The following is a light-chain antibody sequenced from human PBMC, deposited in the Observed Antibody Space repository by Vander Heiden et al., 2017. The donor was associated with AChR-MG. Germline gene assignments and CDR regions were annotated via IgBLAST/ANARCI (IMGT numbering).Light chain of an antibody. V-gene: IGKV3-15*01. Sequence: EIVMTQSPATLSVSPGERATLSCRANQSVTSNLAWYQQKPGQAPRLLIHGASTRATGIPARFSGSGYGTEFTLTISSLQSEDFTVYYCQQDNNWPRTFGQGTKVEIK. CDR2: GAS. CDR3: QQDNNWPRT. J-gene: IGKJ1*01. CDR1: QSVTSN.